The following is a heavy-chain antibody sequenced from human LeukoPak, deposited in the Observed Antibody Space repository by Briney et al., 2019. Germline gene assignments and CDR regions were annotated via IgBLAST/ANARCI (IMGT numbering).Heavy chain of an antibody. Sequence: SETLSLTCTVSGGSISSHYWSWIRQPPGKGLEWIGYIYTSGSTNYNPSLKSRVTISVDTSKNQFSLKLSSVTAADTAVYYCAREYCSSTSCHQPLDYWGQGTLVTVSS. J-gene: IGHJ4*02. D-gene: IGHD2-2*01. CDR1: GGSISSHY. V-gene: IGHV4-4*09. CDR2: IYTSGST. CDR3: AREYCSSTSCHQPLDY.